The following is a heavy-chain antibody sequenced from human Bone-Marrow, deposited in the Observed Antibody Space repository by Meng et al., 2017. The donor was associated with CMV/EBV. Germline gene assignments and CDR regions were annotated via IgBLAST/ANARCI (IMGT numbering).Heavy chain of an antibody. J-gene: IGHJ4*02. Sequence: GESLKISCASSGFTFSSYWMSWVRQAPGKGLEWVANIKKDGSEKYYVDSVKGRFTISRDNAKNSLYLQMNGLRAEDTAVYYCTRGACSGGSCVFDYSGQGTLVTVSS. D-gene: IGHD2-15*01. CDR2: IKKDGSEK. CDR1: GFTFSSYW. CDR3: TRGACSGGSCVFDY. V-gene: IGHV3-7*01.